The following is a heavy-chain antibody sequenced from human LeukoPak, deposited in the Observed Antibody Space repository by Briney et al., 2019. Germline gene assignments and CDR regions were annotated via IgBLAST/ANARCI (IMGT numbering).Heavy chain of an antibody. V-gene: IGHV4-30-4*01. CDR2: IYYSGST. J-gene: IGHJ4*02. CDR1: GGSISSGDYY. Sequence: PSQTLSLTCTVSGGSISSGDYYWSWIRQPPGKGLEWIGYIYYSGSTYYNPSLKSRITISVDTSKNQFSLKLSSVTAADTAVYYCARDRSDSSGYYALTYWGQGTLVTVSS. D-gene: IGHD3-22*01. CDR3: ARDRSDSSGYYALTY.